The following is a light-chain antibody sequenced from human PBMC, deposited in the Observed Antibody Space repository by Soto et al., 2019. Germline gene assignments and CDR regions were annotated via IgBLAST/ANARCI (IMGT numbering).Light chain of an antibody. Sequence: EIALTQSPAPLSLFPGEIATLSCRASQNVCSYLAWYHQNPGQDPRLLIYDRSHRTPGTPARLSGSESGTDVTLTTGSLEPEGFAVDYCEQRALWPRTCGKGTELEIK. CDR1: QNVCSY. CDR3: EQRALWPRT. J-gene: IGKJ2*01. CDR2: DRS. V-gene: IGKV3-11*01.